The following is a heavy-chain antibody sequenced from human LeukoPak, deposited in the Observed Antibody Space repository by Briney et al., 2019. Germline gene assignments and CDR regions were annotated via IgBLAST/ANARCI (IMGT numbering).Heavy chain of an antibody. V-gene: IGHV4-4*02. D-gene: IGHD4-17*01. Sequence: AGTLSLTCAVSGGSISSSNWWSWVRQPPGKGLEWIGEIYHSESTNYNPSLKSRVTISVDKSKNQFSLKLSSVTAADTAVYYCARGGVGDVDAFDIWGQGTMVTVSS. J-gene: IGHJ3*02. CDR2: IYHSEST. CDR1: GGSISSSNW. CDR3: ARGGVGDVDAFDI.